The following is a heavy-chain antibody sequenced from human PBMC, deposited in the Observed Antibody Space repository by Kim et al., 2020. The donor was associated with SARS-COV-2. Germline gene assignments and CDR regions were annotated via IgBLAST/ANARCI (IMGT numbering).Heavy chain of an antibody. CDR3: ARLDYGDYDEAFDL. D-gene: IGHD4-17*01. J-gene: IGHJ3*01. V-gene: IGHV4-59*08. CDR2: VHHTGSA. CDR1: GASISGY. Sequence: SETLSLTCTVSGASISGYWSWIRQPPGKSLEWIAYVHHTGSASYNPSLKSRVTMSIDTSRNHISLKMTSLIAADTAIYYCARLDYGDYDEAFDLWGPGTLVTVSS.